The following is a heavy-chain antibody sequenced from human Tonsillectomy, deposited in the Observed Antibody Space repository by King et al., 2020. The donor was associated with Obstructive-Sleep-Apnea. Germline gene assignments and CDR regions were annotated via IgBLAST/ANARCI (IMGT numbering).Heavy chain of an antibody. CDR1: GGSISSGGYY. J-gene: IGHJ3*02. V-gene: IGHV4-31*03. CDR3: ARARGITIFGVVITDAFDI. D-gene: IGHD3-3*01. Sequence: VQLQESGPGLVKPSQTLSLTCTVSGGSISSGGYYWSWIRQHPGKGLEWIGYIYYSGSTYYNPSLKGRVTISVDTSKNQFSLKLSSVTAADTAVYYCARARGITIFGVVITDAFDIWGQGTMVTVSS. CDR2: IYYSGST.